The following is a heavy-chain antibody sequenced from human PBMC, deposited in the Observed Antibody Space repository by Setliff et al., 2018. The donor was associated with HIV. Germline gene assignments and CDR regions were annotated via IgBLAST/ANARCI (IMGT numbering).Heavy chain of an antibody. D-gene: IGHD3-3*01. J-gene: IGHJ4*02. CDR1: GFTFSNYW. CDR3: ASVSDFWSVSFGY. Sequence: PGGSLRLSCVASGFTFSNYWMSWVRQAPGKGLEWVANIKQDGSEKYYVDSVKGRFTISRDNAQNSLDLQMNSLRAEDTAVYYCASVSDFWSVSFGYWGQGALVTVSS. V-gene: IGHV3-7*03. CDR2: IKQDGSEK.